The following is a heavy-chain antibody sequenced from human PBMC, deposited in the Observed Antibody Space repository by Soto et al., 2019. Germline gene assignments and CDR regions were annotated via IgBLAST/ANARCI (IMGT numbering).Heavy chain of an antibody. CDR2: ISESGGST. CDR3: AKPPGSSSTYYYYMGV. V-gene: IGHV3-23*01. Sequence: EAELLESGGGLVQPGGSLRLSCAASGFTFSSYAMSWVRQAPGKGLEWVSGISESGGSTYYADSVRGRFTTSRDNSKNTLYLKMNSLRAEDTALYYCAKPPGSSSTYYYYMGVWGKGTTVTVTS. CDR1: GFTFSSYA. J-gene: IGHJ6*03. D-gene: IGHD6-6*01.